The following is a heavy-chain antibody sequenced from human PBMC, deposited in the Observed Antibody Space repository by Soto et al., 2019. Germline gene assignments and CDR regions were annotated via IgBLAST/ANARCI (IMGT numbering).Heavy chain of an antibody. Sequence: ASVKVSCKVSGYTFTSYGISWVRQAPGQGLEWMGWISAYNGNTNYAQKLQGRVTMTTDTSTSTAYMELRSLRSDDTAVYYCARDISTRDRGLYYYDGMDVRGQGTAVTISS. CDR3: ARDISTRDRGLYYYDGMDV. CDR2: ISAYNGNT. V-gene: IGHV1-18*01. CDR1: GYTFTSYG. D-gene: IGHD2-2*01. J-gene: IGHJ6*02.